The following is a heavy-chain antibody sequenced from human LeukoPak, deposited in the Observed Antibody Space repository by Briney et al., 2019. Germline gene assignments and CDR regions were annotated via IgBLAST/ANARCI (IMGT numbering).Heavy chain of an antibody. J-gene: IGHJ4*02. D-gene: IGHD3-9*01. Sequence: GGSLRLSCEVSGFTFSRYGMHWVRQAPGKGPEWVALISFNGGNIDYVDSVKGRFTVSRDNSRNTLYLQMDSLRPEDTGVYYYAKDRSTYNVLTGYQDYWGQGTLVTVSS. CDR3: AKDRSTYNVLTGYQDY. V-gene: IGHV3-30*02. CDR1: GFTFSRYG. CDR2: ISFNGGNI.